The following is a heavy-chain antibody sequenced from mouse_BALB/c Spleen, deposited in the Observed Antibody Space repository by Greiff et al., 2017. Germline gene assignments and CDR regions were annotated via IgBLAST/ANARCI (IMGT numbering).Heavy chain of an antibody. Sequence: EVMLVESGGGLVKPGGSLKLSCAASGFTFSDYYMYWVRQTPEKRLEWVATISDGGSYTYYPDSVKGRFTISRDNAKNNLYLQMSSLKSEDTAMYYCARSHDGYYDAMDYWGQGTSVTVSS. J-gene: IGHJ4*01. CDR3: ARSHDGYYDAMDY. D-gene: IGHD2-3*01. V-gene: IGHV5-4*02. CDR2: ISDGGSYT. CDR1: GFTFSDYY.